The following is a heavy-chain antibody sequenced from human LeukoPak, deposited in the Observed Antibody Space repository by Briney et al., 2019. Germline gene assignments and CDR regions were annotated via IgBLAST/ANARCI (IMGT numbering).Heavy chain of an antibody. Sequence: ASVKVSCKASGYTSSGYYMHWVRQAPGQGLEWMGWINPNSGDTNYAQKFQGRVTMTRDTSISTAYMELSRLRSDDTAVYYCARYYYDSSGPGVYYFDYWGQGTLVTVSS. J-gene: IGHJ4*02. CDR2: INPNSGDT. CDR1: GYTSSGYY. V-gene: IGHV1-2*02. D-gene: IGHD3-22*01. CDR3: ARYYYDSSGPGVYYFDY.